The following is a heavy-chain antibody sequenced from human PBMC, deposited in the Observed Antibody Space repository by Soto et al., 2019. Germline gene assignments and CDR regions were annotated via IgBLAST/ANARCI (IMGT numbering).Heavy chain of an antibody. Sequence: QVQLVQSGAEVKKPGSSVKVSCKASGGTFSSYAISWVRQAPGQGLEWMGGIIPIFGTANYAQKFQGRVTITADESTSTAYMELSSLRSEDTAVYYCARGSDYHSSGYYYSWFVPWGQGTLVTVSS. V-gene: IGHV1-69*12. J-gene: IGHJ5*02. D-gene: IGHD3-22*01. CDR2: IIPIFGTA. CDR1: GGTFSSYA. CDR3: ARGSDYHSSGYYYSWFVP.